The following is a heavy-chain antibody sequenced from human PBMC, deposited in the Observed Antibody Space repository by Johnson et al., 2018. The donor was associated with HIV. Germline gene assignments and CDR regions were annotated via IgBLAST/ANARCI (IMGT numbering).Heavy chain of an antibody. J-gene: IGHJ3*02. D-gene: IGHD6-13*01. CDR3: ARERARQELGLDVAFDI. CDR1: GFTVSSNY. CDR2: IYSGGST. V-gene: IGHV3-66*01. Sequence: VQLVESGGGLVQPGGSLRLSCAASGFTVSSNYMSWVRQAPGKGLEWVSVIYSGGSTYYADSVKGRFTISRDNSQNTLSLQMHSLRAEDTAVYYCARERARQELGLDVAFDIWGQGTTVSVSS.